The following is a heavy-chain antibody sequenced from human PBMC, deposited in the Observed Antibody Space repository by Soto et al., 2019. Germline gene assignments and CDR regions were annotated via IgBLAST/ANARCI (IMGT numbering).Heavy chain of an antibody. CDR1: GGSVSNSDYY. CDR2: IYYSGST. J-gene: IGHJ5*02. Sequence: LCLTCTVSGGSVSNSDYYWSWIRQPPGRGLEWIAYIYYSGSTNYSPSLKSRVTISIDTSKNQFSLKLSSVTEADTAVYYCARNGFCSGNSCYPNWFDPWGQGTLVTVSS. D-gene: IGHD2-15*01. V-gene: IGHV4-61*08. CDR3: ARNGFCSGNSCYPNWFDP.